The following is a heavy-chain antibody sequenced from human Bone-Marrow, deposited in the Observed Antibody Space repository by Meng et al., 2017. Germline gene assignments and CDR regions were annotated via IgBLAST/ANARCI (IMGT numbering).Heavy chain of an antibody. Sequence: QVQLQESGPGLVNPSETLSLTCAVYGGSFSGYYWSWIRQPPGKGLEWIGEINHSGSTNHNPSLKSRVTISVDTSKNQFSLKLSSVTAADTAVYYCARTRGYSYGYYGYWGQGTLVTVSS. V-gene: IGHV4-34*01. CDR2: INHSGST. CDR1: GGSFSGYY. D-gene: IGHD5-18*01. J-gene: IGHJ4*02. CDR3: ARTRGYSYGYYGY.